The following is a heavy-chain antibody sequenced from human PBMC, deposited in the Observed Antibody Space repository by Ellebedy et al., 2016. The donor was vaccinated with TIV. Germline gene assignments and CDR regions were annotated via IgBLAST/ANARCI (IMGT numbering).Heavy chain of an antibody. J-gene: IGHJ5*02. CDR1: GYSFTSYW. D-gene: IGHD6-13*01. Sequence: PGGSLRLSCKGSGYSFTSYWIGWVRQLPGKGLEWMGIIYPGDSDTSYSPSFQGQVTISADKSISTAYLQWSSLKASDTAMYYCARLPYRSTSNWFDPWGQGTLVTVSS. V-gene: IGHV5-51*01. CDR3: ARLPYRSTSNWFDP. CDR2: IYPGDSDT.